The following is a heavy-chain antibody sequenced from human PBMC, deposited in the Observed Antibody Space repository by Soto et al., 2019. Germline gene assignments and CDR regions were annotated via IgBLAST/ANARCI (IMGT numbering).Heavy chain of an antibody. CDR3: ATGGGTTWWFDP. Sequence: QVQLVQSGAEVKKPGASVKVSCKVSGYTLTELSMHWVRQAPGKGLEWMGGFDPEDGETIYAQKVQGRVTMTEDTSTDTVYMELSSLRSEDTAVYYCATGGGTTWWFDPWGQGTLVPVSS. CDR2: FDPEDGET. D-gene: IGHD1-7*01. V-gene: IGHV1-24*01. CDR1: GYTLTELS. J-gene: IGHJ5*02.